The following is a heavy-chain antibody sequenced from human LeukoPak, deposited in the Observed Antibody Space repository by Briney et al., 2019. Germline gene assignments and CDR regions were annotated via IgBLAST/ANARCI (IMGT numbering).Heavy chain of an antibody. V-gene: IGHV4-59*01. CDR2: IYYSGST. CDR1: GGSISSYY. J-gene: IGHJ3*02. Sequence: SETLSLTCTVSGGSISSYYWSWIRQPPGKGLEWIGYIYYSGSTDYNPSLKSRGTISVDTSKNQFSLKLSSVTAADTAVYYCARTPPEWELLYNDAFDIWGQGTMVTVSS. CDR3: ARTPPEWELLYNDAFDI. D-gene: IGHD1-26*01.